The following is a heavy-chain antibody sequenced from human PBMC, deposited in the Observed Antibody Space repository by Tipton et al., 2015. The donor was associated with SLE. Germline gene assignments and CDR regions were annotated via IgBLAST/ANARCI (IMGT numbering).Heavy chain of an antibody. V-gene: IGHV4-31*03. CDR2: ISYSGST. CDR1: GYSISSGYY. CDR3: ARDVGGYNTGWFPYYFDY. J-gene: IGHJ4*02. D-gene: IGHD2-8*02. Sequence: LRLSCTVSGYSISSGYYWGWIRQPPGKGLEWIGYISYSGSTNYNSSLKSRLTISVDTSKNQFSLKLSSVTAADTAVYYCARDVGGYNTGWFPYYFDYWGQGTLVTVSS.